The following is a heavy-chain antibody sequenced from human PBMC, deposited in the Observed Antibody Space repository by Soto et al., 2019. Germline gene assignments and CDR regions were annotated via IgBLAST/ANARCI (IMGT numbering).Heavy chain of an antibody. J-gene: IGHJ4*02. V-gene: IGHV4-31*03. Sequence: QVQLQESGPELVKPSQTLSLTCSVSGGSITTNGHYWTWIRQHPGQGLEWIAYIYYTGNSYLNPSPKRRLSISVDTSKNQFSLELRSVTAADTAVYYCAREQWGFDSWGQGTLVTVSS. CDR1: GGSITTNGHY. CDR2: IYYTGNS. CDR3: AREQWGFDS. D-gene: IGHD6-19*01.